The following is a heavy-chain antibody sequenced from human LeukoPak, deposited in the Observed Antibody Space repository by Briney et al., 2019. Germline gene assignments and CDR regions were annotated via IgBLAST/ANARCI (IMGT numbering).Heavy chain of an antibody. V-gene: IGHV3-74*01. J-gene: IGHJ5*02. CDR1: GFTFNKYW. CDR3: ARDRPHNWFDP. CDR2: IDNNGVET. Sequence: GGSLRLSCVASGFTFNKYWMHWVRKIPGEGLVWVSRIDNNGVETVYADSVKGRFTISRDNAKNTLYLQMNSLRVEATAIYYCARDRPHNWFDPWGQGTLVTVSS.